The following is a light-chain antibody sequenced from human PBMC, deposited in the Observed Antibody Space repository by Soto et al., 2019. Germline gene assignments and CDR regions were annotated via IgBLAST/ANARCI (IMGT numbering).Light chain of an antibody. V-gene: IGKV3-20*01. CDR3: QQYDSSPWT. Sequence: EIVLTQSPDTLSLSPGERATLSCRASQSVSSNYLDWYPQKTGQTPRILIYIASTRAPGIPDRFRGSGSGTHFTLTIIRLEPEDFAVYYCQQYDSSPWTFGQGTKVEIK. J-gene: IGKJ1*01. CDR2: IAS. CDR1: QSVSSNY.